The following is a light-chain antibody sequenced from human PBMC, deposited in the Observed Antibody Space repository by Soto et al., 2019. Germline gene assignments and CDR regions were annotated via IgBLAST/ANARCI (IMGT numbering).Light chain of an antibody. J-gene: IGKJ4*01. V-gene: IGKV3-20*01. Sequence: EIVLTQSPGTLSLSPGERATLSCRASQPISSHNYLAWYQQKPGPAPRVLIYGASRRATGISDRFSGSGSGTDFTLTISRLEPEDFAVYYCQQYDNSPLTFGGGTKVEIK. CDR1: QPISSHNY. CDR2: GAS. CDR3: QQYDNSPLT.